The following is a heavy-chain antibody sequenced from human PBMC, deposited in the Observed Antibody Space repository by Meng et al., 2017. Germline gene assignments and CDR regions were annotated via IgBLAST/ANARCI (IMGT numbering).Heavy chain of an antibody. CDR1: GFTFSGYW. V-gene: IGHV3-7*01. D-gene: IGHD3-10*01. J-gene: IGHJ2*01. CDR2: IKQDGSEM. Sequence: GESLKISCVASGFTFSGYWMGWVRQAPGKGLEWVANIKQDGSEMYYVDSVKGRFTISRDNAKNSLYVQMNSLRVEDTALYFCARERGSRQFDLWGRGTQVTVSS. CDR3: ARERGSRQFDL.